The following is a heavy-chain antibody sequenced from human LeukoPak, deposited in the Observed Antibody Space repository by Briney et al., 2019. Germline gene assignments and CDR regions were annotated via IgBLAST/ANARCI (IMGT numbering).Heavy chain of an antibody. CDR1: GYTFTCYG. V-gene: IGHV1-69*05. Sequence: SVKVSCKASGYTFTCYGISWVRQAPGQGLEWMGGIIPIFGTANYAQKFQGRVTITTDESTSTAYMELSSLRSEDTAVYYCATAAAGRGDYWGQGTLVTVSS. CDR2: IIPIFGTA. J-gene: IGHJ4*02. D-gene: IGHD6-13*01. CDR3: ATAAAGRGDY.